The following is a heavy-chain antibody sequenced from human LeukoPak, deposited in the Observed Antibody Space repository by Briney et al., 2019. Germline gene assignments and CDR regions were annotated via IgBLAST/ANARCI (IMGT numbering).Heavy chain of an antibody. CDR2: IYYSGST. CDR1: GGSISSYY. CDR3: AGGRRGIAAAGSYYFDY. Sequence: SETLSLTCTVSGGSISSYYWSWIRQPPGKGLEWIGYIYYSGSTNYNPSLKSRVTISVDTSKNQFSLKLSSATAADTAVYYCAGGRRGIAAAGSYYFDYWGQGTLVTVSS. D-gene: IGHD6-13*01. V-gene: IGHV4-59*01. J-gene: IGHJ4*02.